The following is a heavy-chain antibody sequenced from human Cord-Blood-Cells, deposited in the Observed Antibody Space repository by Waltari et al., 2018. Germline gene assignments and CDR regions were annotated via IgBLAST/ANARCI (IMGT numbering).Heavy chain of an antibody. CDR3: AVLMVRGDFDY. Sequence: QVQLVQSGAEVKKHGASVMVSCKASGYTFTGHYMHWVRQAPGQGLEWMGWSNPNSGGKNYAQKFQGRVTMTTDTSISTAYMELSRLRSDDTAVYYWAVLMVRGDFDYWSQGTLVTVSS. V-gene: IGHV1-2*02. CDR2: SNPNSGGK. CDR1: GYTFTGHY. J-gene: IGHJ4*02. D-gene: IGHD3-10*01.